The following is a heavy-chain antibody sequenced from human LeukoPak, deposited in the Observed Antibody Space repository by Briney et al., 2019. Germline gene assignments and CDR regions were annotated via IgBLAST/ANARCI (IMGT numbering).Heavy chain of an antibody. CDR2: INPNSGGT. V-gene: IGHV1-2*02. J-gene: IGHJ5*02. Sequence: ASVKVSCKASGYTFTGYYMHWVRQAPGQGLEWIGWINPNSGGTNYAQKFQGRVTMTRDTSISTAYMELSRLRSDDPAVYYCARPLYCSSTSCDWDNWFDPWGQGTLVTVSS. CDR3: ARPLYCSSTSCDWDNWFDP. D-gene: IGHD2-2*01. CDR1: GYTFTGYY.